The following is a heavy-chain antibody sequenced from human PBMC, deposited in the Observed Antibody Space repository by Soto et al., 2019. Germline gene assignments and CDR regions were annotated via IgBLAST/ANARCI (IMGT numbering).Heavy chain of an antibody. V-gene: IGHV1-69*06. Sequence: SVKVSCKASGGTFSSYAISWVRQAPGQGLEWMGGIIPIFGTANYAQKFQGRVTITADKSTSTAYMELSSLRSEDTAVYYCERDGGGFSYYYGMDVWGQGTTVTVSS. D-gene: IGHD2-21*01. CDR1: GGTFSSYA. CDR2: IIPIFGTA. J-gene: IGHJ6*02. CDR3: ERDGGGFSYYYGMDV.